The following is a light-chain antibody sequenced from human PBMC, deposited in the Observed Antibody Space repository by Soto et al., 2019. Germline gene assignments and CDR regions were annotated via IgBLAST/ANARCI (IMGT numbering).Light chain of an antibody. CDR2: MAS. V-gene: IGKV1-5*03. CDR3: QQYNSYPIT. Sequence: DIQMTQSPSTLSASVGDRVTITCRASQSISNWLAWYQQKPGKAPKVLIYMASTLETGVPSRFGGSGSGTEFTLSISSLQPDDFATYYCQQYNSYPITFGQGTRLEIK. J-gene: IGKJ5*01. CDR1: QSISNW.